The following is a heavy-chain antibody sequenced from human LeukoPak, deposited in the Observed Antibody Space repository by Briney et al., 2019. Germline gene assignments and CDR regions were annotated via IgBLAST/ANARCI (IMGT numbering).Heavy chain of an antibody. Sequence: GGSLRLSCAASGCTFDDYAMHWVRQAPGKGLEWVSGISWNSGILGYADSVKGRFTISRDSAKNSLYRQMNSLRADDTALYYCTKDTESVPGSGYGYFDYWGQGTLVTVSS. V-gene: IGHV3-9*01. CDR1: GCTFDDYA. CDR3: TKDTESVPGSGYGYFDY. J-gene: IGHJ4*02. CDR2: ISWNSGIL. D-gene: IGHD5-12*01.